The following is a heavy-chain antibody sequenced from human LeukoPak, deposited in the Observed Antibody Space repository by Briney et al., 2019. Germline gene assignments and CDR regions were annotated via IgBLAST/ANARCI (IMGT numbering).Heavy chain of an antibody. D-gene: IGHD3-10*01. J-gene: IGHJ5*02. V-gene: IGHV4-38-2*02. CDR2: IYHSGST. CDR1: GYSISSGYY. CDR3: ARDNGSGSNDWFDP. Sequence: SETLSLTCSVSGYSISSGYYWGWIRQPPGKGLEWIGSIYHSGSTYYNPSLKSRVTIPVDTSKNQFSLKLSSVTAADTAVYYCARDNGSGSNDWFDPWGQGTLVTVSS.